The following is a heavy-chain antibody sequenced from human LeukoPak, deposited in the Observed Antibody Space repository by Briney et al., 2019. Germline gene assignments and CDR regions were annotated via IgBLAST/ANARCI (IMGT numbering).Heavy chain of an antibody. D-gene: IGHD4-17*01. CDR3: AKDNYGDYQAFDI. CDR2: ISWNSGSI. Sequence: GGSLRLSCAASGFTFDDYAMHWVRQAPGKGPEWVSGISWNSGSIGYADSVKGRFTISRDNAKNSLYLQMNSLRAEDTALYYCAKDNYGDYQAFDIWGQGTMVTVSS. V-gene: IGHV3-9*01. CDR1: GFTFDDYA. J-gene: IGHJ3*02.